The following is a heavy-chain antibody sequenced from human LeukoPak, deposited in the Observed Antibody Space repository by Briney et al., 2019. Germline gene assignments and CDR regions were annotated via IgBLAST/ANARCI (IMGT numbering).Heavy chain of an antibody. Sequence: PSDTLSLTCAVSDYSISSSNWWGWIRQPPGKGLEGIGYIYYSGSTYYNAALKSRVTMSVDTSKNPFSLKLTPVTAVATDVYYCARTYGSSNLGWFDPWGQGTLVTVSS. D-gene: IGHD3-10*01. CDR1: DYSISSSNW. CDR2: IYYSGST. V-gene: IGHV4-28*01. J-gene: IGHJ5*02. CDR3: ARTYGSSNLGWFDP.